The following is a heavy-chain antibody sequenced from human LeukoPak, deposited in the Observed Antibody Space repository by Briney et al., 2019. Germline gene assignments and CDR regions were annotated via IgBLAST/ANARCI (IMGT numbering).Heavy chain of an antibody. Sequence: GGSLRLSCAASGFTVSSNYMSWVRQAPGKGLEWVSIIYSGGTTYCADSVKGRFTFSRDNSKNTLYLHMNSLRAEDTAVYYCARVSAPYPGNSYPGVFDYWGQGTLVTVSS. CDR3: ARVSAPYPGNSYPGVFDY. CDR1: GFTVSSNY. J-gene: IGHJ4*02. V-gene: IGHV3-53*01. CDR2: IYSGGTT. D-gene: IGHD3-9*01.